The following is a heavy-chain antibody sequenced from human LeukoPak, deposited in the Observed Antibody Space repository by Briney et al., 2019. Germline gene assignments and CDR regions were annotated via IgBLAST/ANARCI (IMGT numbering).Heavy chain of an antibody. CDR1: GGSISSHY. CDR3: ARGGTTVTPGLLWFDP. Sequence: SETLSLTCSVSGGSISSHYWSWIRQPPGKGLEGMGYIYVSGSTKYNPSLKSRVTISVDTSKNQFSLKLSSVTAADTAVYYCARGGTTVTPGLLWFDPWGQGTLVTDSS. V-gene: IGHV4-59*11. D-gene: IGHD4-17*01. J-gene: IGHJ5*02. CDR2: IYVSGST.